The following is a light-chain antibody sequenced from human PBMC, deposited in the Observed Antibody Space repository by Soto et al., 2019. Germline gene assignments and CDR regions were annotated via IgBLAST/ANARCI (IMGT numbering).Light chain of an antibody. V-gene: IGLV2-14*01. CDR1: SSDVGSYNY. CDR2: EVS. Sequence: QSALTQPASVSGSPGQSITISCTGTSSDVGSYNYVSWYQQYPGKAPKPLIYEVSNRPSGVSNRFSGSKSGNTASLTISGLQAEDEADYYCSSYTTSNTLVFGTGTKVTVL. CDR3: SSYTTSNTLV. J-gene: IGLJ1*01.